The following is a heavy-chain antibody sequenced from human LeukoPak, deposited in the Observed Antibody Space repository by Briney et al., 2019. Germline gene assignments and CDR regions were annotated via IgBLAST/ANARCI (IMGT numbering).Heavy chain of an antibody. V-gene: IGHV3-30*02. CDR1: GFTFSSYG. Sequence: GGSLRLSCAASGFTFSSYGMHWVRQAPGKGLEWVAFIRYDGSNKYYADSVKGRFTISRDNSKNTLYLQMNSLRAEDTAVYYCAKELLTIFGVVGIDYWGQGTLVTVSS. CDR2: IRYDGSNK. CDR3: AKELLTIFGVVGIDY. J-gene: IGHJ4*02. D-gene: IGHD3-3*01.